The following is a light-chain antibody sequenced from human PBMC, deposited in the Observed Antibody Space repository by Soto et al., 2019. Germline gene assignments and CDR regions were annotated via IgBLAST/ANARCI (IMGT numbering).Light chain of an antibody. CDR1: QSISSS. CDR3: QQSYTMPLT. V-gene: IGKV1-39*01. Sequence: DIQMTQSPSSLYASVGDRVTITCLASQSISSSLNWFQQKPGKAPKLMIYSASSLQSGVPSRFSGSESGTDFTLTISSLQPEDFATYYCQQSYTMPLTFGGGTKVEI. J-gene: IGKJ4*01. CDR2: SAS.